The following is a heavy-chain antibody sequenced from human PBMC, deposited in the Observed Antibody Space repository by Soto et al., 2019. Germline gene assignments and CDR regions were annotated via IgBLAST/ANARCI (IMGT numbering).Heavy chain of an antibody. CDR2: INPNSGGT. J-gene: IGHJ3*02. V-gene: IGHV1-2*04. Sequence: QGQLVQSGAEVKKPGAAVKVSCKASVYTFTGYYMHWVRHAPGPGLAWMGGINPNSGGTNYAQKFQGWVTMTRDTSNRTGCLELSRLRSDDTAVYYCARLGGASPGAVDIWGQGTMVTVSS. CDR1: VYTFTGYY. CDR3: ARLGGASPGAVDI. D-gene: IGHD1-26*01.